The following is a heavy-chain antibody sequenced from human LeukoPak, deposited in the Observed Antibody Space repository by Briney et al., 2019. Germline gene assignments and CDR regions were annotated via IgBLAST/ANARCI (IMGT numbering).Heavy chain of an antibody. V-gene: IGHV3-74*01. CDR1: GFTFSSYW. CDR2: INPGGSSI. D-gene: IGHD1-14*01. J-gene: IGHJ4*02. Sequence: GGSLRLSCAASGFTFSSYWMHWVRQVPGKGLVWVARINPGGSSITYADSVKGRLTISRDNAKNTLYLQMDSLRAKDTGVYYCARSNQADDYWGQGTLVTVSS. CDR3: ARSNQADDY.